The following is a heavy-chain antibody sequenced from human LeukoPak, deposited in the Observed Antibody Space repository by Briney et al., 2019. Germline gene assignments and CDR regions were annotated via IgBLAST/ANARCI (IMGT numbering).Heavy chain of an antibody. CDR2: INHSGST. D-gene: IGHD4-17*01. CDR3: ASRCGYGDYRFDY. Sequence: SETLSLTCAVYGGSFSGYYWSWIRQPPGKGLEWIGEINHSGSTNYNPSLKSRVIISVDTSKNQFSLKLSSVTAADTAVYYCASRCGYGDYRFDYWGQGTLVTVSS. V-gene: IGHV4-34*01. CDR1: GGSFSGYY. J-gene: IGHJ4*02.